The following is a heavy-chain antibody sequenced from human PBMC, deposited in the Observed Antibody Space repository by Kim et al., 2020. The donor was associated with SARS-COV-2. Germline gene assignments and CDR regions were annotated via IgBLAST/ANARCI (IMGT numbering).Heavy chain of an antibody. V-gene: IGHV3-9*01. J-gene: IGHJ4*02. CDR2: I. CDR3: AKSEGICNPFDY. Sequence: IGYADSVKGRFTISRDNAKNSLYLQMNSLRAEDTALYYCAKSEGICNPFDYWGQGTLVTVSS.